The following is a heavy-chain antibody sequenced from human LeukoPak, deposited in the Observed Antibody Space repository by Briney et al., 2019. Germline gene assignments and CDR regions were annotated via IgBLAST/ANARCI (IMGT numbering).Heavy chain of an antibody. CDR3: ARPTLNNHLDAFDI. CDR1: GGSLSSSSYY. D-gene: IGHD1-14*01. V-gene: IGHV4-39*01. Sequence: PSETLSLTCTVSGGSLSSSSYYWGCIRQPPGKGLEWIGSGSTYYNPSLKSRVTISVDTSKNQFSLKLYSVTAADTAVYYCARPTLNNHLDAFDIWGQGTMVTVSS. CDR2: GST. J-gene: IGHJ3*02.